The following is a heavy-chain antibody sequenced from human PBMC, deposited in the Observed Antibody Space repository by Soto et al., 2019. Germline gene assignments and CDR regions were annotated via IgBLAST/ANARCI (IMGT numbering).Heavy chain of an antibody. D-gene: IGHD2-2*01. CDR3: ARTVVVPAAMHAFDI. V-gene: IGHV1-3*01. Sequence: SAKVSCKASGDTLTSYAMRWARHYPGQRLEWMGWINAGNGNTKYSQKFQGRVTITRDTSASTAYMELSSLRSEDTAVYYCARTVVVPAAMHAFDIWGQGTTVTVSS. J-gene: IGHJ3*02. CDR2: INAGNGNT. CDR1: GDTLTSYA.